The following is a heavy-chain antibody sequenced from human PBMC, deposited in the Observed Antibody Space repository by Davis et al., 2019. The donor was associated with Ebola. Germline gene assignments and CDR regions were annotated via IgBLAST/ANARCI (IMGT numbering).Heavy chain of an antibody. J-gene: IGHJ6*02. Sequence: PGGSLRLSCAASGFTFSGSAMHWVRQASGKGLEWVGRIRSKANSYATAYAASVKGRFTISRDDSKNTAYLQMNSLKTEDTAVYYCARDENSNYGFYYYGMDVWGQGTTVTVSS. CDR2: IRSKANSYAT. D-gene: IGHD4-11*01. CDR1: GFTFSGSA. V-gene: IGHV3-73*01. CDR3: ARDENSNYGFYYYGMDV.